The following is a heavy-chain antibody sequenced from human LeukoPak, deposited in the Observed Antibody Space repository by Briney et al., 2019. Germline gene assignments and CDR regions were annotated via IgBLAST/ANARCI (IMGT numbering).Heavy chain of an antibody. CDR2: IYTTGST. CDR3: ARGGLPRENWFDP. Sequence: TSETLSLTCTVSDXSISTYYWSWIRQPAGKGLEWIGRIYTTGSTNYNPSLKSRVTMSVDTSKNQFSLKLSSVTAADTAVYYCARGGLPRENWFDPWGQGTLVTVSS. CDR1: DXSISTYY. J-gene: IGHJ5*02. D-gene: IGHD1-26*01. V-gene: IGHV4-4*07.